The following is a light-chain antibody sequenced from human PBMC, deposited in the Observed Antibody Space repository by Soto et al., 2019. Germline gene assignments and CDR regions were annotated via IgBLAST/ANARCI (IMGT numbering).Light chain of an antibody. Sequence: TGLNQTKRNLSLASGGRATLSCRAIQSVSNNYLAWYQQKPGQAPRLLIYGASNRATGIPDRFSGSGSGTDFTLTISRLEPEDFAVYYCPQYGSSPISFGHGTRLE. V-gene: IGKV3-20*01. J-gene: IGKJ5*01. CDR1: QSVSNNY. CDR3: PQYGSSPIS. CDR2: GAS.